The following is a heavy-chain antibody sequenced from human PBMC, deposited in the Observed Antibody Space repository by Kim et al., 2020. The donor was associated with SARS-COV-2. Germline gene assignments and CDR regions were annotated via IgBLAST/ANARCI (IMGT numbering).Heavy chain of an antibody. J-gene: IGHJ4*02. V-gene: IGHV4-39*01. Sequence: SETLSLTCTVSGGSISSSSYYWGWIRQPPGKGLEWIGSIYYSGSTYYNPSLKSRGTISVDTSKNQFSLKLSSVTAADTAVYYCARHLRAGLIAARPCYFASWGQGTLVTVSA. CDR1: GGSISSSSYY. CDR2: IYYSGST. D-gene: IGHD6-6*01. CDR3: ARHLRAGLIAARPCYFAS.